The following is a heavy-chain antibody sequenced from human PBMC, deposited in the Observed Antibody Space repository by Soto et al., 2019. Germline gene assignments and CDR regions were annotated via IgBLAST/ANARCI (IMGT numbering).Heavy chain of an antibody. CDR3: ARGGHVVVVTAAFDY. CDR2: INPSGGHT. Sequence: QVQLMQSGAEVKKPGASVKVSCKASGNTFTNYYIHWVRQAPGQGLEWMGTINPSGGHTTYSQNFLGRVTMTRDTSTSTLYMELTSLTSADTGVYYCARGGHVVVVTAAFDYWGQGTLVTVSS. CDR1: GNTFTNYY. D-gene: IGHD2-21*02. J-gene: IGHJ4*02. V-gene: IGHV1-46*01.